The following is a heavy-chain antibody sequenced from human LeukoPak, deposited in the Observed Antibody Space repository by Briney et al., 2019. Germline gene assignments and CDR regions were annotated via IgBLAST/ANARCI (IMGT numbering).Heavy chain of an antibody. Sequence: GGSLRLSCAASGFTFSSYAMSWVRQAPGKGLEWVSAISGSGGSTYYADSVKGRFTISRDNAKNSLYLQMNSLRAEDTAVYYCARADSSFPFDYWGQGTLVTVSS. D-gene: IGHD3-22*01. CDR1: GFTFSSYA. CDR2: ISGSGGST. V-gene: IGHV3-23*01. CDR3: ARADSSFPFDY. J-gene: IGHJ4*02.